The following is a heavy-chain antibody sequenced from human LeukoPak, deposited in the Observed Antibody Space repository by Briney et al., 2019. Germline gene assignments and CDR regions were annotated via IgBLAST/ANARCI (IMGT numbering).Heavy chain of an antibody. CDR3: ATLAAAVNYFVS. V-gene: IGHV3-23*01. J-gene: IGHJ4*02. Sequence: GGSLRLSCAASGFTFSSYAMTWVRQAPGKGLEWVSAISSSSRGTNYADSVKGRFTISRDNSKNTLYLQMNSLRAEDTAVYYCATLAAAVNYFVSWGEGNLATVSP. D-gene: IGHD6-13*01. CDR2: ISSSSRGT. CDR1: GFTFSSYA.